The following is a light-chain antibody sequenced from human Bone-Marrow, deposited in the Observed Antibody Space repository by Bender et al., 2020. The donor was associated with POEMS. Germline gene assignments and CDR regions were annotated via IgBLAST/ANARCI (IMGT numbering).Light chain of an antibody. CDR1: SGSIAINY. CDR3: QSYDSTNHGV. V-gene: IGLV6-57*01. J-gene: IGLJ2*01. CDR2: EDN. Sequence: FVLTQPHSVSESPGKTVTISCTRSSGSIAINYVQWYQQRPGSSPTIVIYEDNQRPSGVPDRFSGSIDSSSNSASLTISGLKTEDEADYYCQSYDSTNHGVFGGGTKLTVL.